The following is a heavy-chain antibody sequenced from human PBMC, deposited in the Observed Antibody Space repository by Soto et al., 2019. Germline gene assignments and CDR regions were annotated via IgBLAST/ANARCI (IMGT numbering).Heavy chain of an antibody. D-gene: IGHD6-19*01. CDR1: GYTFTSNA. V-gene: IGHV1-3*01. J-gene: IGHJ4*02. CDR2: INAGNGNT. Sequence: GASVKLSCKASGYTFTSNARHWVRQAPGQRLEWMGWINAGNGNTKYSQKFQGRVTITRDTSASTAYMELSSLRSEDTTVYYCARDLGGWTDYWGQGTLVTVSS. CDR3: ARDLGGWTDY.